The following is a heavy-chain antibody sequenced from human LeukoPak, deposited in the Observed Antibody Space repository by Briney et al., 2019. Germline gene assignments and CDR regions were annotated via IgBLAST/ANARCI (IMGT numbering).Heavy chain of an antibody. J-gene: IGHJ6*02. CDR1: GFALSSHW. Sequence: GGSLRLSCAASGFALSSHWTTWVRQVPGRGPEWVANVNRDGSETYYLDSVKGRFTISKDNAKNSLYLQMNSLRAEDTVLYHCARNNGMDVWGQGTTVIVSS. CDR3: ARNNGMDV. CDR2: VNRDGSET. V-gene: IGHV3-7*03.